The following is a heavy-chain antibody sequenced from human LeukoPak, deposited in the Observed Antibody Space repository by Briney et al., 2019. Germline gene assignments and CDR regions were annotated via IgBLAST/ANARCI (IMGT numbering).Heavy chain of an antibody. Sequence: NPSETLSLTCAVSGYSLRSGYYWGWIRQPPGKGLEWIGSIYHSGSAYYNPSLKSRVTISVDTSKNQFYLKLSSVTAADTAVYYCARREGSLFDYWGQGTLVTVSS. CDR1: GYSLRSGYY. CDR2: IYHSGSA. J-gene: IGHJ4*02. D-gene: IGHD1-26*01. CDR3: ARREGSLFDY. V-gene: IGHV4-38-2*01.